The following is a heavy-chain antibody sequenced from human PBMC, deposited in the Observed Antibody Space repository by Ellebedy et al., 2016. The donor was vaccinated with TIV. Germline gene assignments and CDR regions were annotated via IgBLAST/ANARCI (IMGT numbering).Heavy chain of an antibody. D-gene: IGHD3-10*01. J-gene: IGHJ4*02. CDR1: GGSFSGYY. CDR3: ARGYYGWGNSYHFDY. V-gene: IGHV4-34*01. CDR2: INHSGST. Sequence: SETLSLTCGVYGGSFSGYYWSWIRQPPGKGLEWIGEINHSGSTIYNPSLKSRVNISRNTSKKQFSLKLSSVTAADTAVYYCARGYYGWGNSYHFDYWGQGTLVTVSS.